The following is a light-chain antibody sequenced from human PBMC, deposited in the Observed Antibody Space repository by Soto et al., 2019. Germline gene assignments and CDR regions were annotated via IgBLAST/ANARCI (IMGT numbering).Light chain of an antibody. V-gene: IGLV2-14*01. CDR1: SSDIGGYNF. J-gene: IGLJ1*01. CDR3: SSYTSASTLV. Sequence: QSALTQPASVSGSPGQSITISCTGTSSDIGGYNFVSWYQQYPGEVPKLMIYDVNARPSGVSNRFSGSKSGNTASLTISGLLANDEADYYCSSYTSASTLVFGTGTKLTVL. CDR2: DVN.